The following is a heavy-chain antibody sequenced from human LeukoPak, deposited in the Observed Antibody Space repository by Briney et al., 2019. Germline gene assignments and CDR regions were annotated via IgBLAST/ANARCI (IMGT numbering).Heavy chain of an antibody. D-gene: IGHD4-17*01. CDR2: IYYSGST. Sequence: SETLSLTCTVSGGSISSYYWSWIRQPPGKGLEWIGYIYYSGSTNYNPSLKSRVTISVDTSKNQFSLKLSSVTAADTAVYYCARANGDYVMSIGYWGQGTLVTVSS. CDR1: GGSISSYY. J-gene: IGHJ4*02. V-gene: IGHV4-59*01. CDR3: ARANGDYVMSIGY.